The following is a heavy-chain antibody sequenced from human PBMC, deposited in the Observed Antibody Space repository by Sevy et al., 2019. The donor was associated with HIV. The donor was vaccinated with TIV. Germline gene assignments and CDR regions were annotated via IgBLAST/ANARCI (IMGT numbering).Heavy chain of an antibody. CDR3: RSLDLVVTGATFRGRNQKTIDW. CDR1: GFSFRDSA. CDR2: IKSKGDNYAT. D-gene: IGHD2-21*02. Sequence: GGSLRLSCEASGFSFRDSAVHWVRQPFGKGLEWVGRIKSKGDNYATLYSSSVKGRFIISRDDSSNTAYLQMNSLQTEDTAIYYCRSLDLVVTGATFRGRNQKTIDWWCQGSLVTVSS. J-gene: IGHJ4*02. V-gene: IGHV3-73*01.